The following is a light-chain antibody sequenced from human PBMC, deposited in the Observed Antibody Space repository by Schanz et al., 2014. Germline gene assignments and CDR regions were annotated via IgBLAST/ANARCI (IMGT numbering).Light chain of an antibody. CDR3: SSYTSSSNVV. CDR1: DVGGYNY. Sequence: QSALTQPPSASGSPGQSVAISCTGTDVGGYNYVSWYQRHPGKAPKLMIYEVSNRPSGVPDRFSGSKSGNTASLTISGLQAEDEADYYCSSYTSSSNVVFGGGTKLTVL. V-gene: IGLV2-8*01. CDR2: EVS. J-gene: IGLJ2*01.